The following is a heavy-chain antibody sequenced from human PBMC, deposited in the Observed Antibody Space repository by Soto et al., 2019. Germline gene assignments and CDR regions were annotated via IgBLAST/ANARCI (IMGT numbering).Heavy chain of an antibody. CDR3: ARDAGSSPFDI. J-gene: IGHJ3*02. D-gene: IGHD3-10*01. CDR1: GFTFNTYA. Sequence: GGSLRLSCAASGFTFNTYAMHWVRQAPGKGLEWVTVIWSDGSNEGYADSVKGRFTISRDNSKNTVYLEMSSLRAEDTAVYYCARDAGSSPFDIWGQGTMVTVSS. V-gene: IGHV3-33*01. CDR2: IWSDGSNE.